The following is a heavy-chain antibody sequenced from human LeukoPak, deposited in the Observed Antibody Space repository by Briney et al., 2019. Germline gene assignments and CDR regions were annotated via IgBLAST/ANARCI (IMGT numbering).Heavy chain of an antibody. V-gene: IGHV1-69*13. J-gene: IGHJ3*02. CDR3: ARALLGVVVVAATSDAFDI. CDR2: IIPILGTA. D-gene: IGHD2-15*01. Sequence: ASVKVSCKASGGTFSSYAISWVRQAPGQGLEWMGGIIPILGTANYAQKFQGRVTITADESTSTAYMELSSLRSEDTAVYYCARALLGVVVVAATSDAFDIWGQGTMVTVSS. CDR1: GGTFSSYA.